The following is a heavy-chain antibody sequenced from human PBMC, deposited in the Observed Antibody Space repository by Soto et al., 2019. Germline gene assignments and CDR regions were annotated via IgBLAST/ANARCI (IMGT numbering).Heavy chain of an antibody. Sequence: PSETLSLTCTVYGGSISSYYWSWIRQPPGKGLEWIGYIYYSGSTNYNPSLKSRVTISVDTSKNQFSLKLSSVTAADTAVYYCARGLYSIGYYRPNWFDPWGQGTLVTVSS. J-gene: IGHJ5*02. CDR1: GGSISSYY. CDR3: ARGLYSIGYYRPNWFDP. D-gene: IGHD3-22*01. V-gene: IGHV4-59*01. CDR2: IYYSGST.